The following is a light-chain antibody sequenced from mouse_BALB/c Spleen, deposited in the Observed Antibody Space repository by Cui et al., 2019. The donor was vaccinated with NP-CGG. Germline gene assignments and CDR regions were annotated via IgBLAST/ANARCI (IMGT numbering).Light chain of an antibody. CDR2: GTD. CDR1: TGAVTTSNY. CDR3: ALWYSNHWV. Sequence: QPVLTGESALTTSPDETVTLTCRSSTGAVTTSNYANWVQEKPDHLFTGLIGGTDNRAPGVPARFSGSLIGDKAALTITGAQTEDEAIYFCALWYSNHWVFGGGTKLTVL. V-gene: IGLV1*01. J-gene: IGLJ1*01.